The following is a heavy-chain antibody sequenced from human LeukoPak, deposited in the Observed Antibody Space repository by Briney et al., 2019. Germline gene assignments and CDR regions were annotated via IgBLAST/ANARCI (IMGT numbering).Heavy chain of an antibody. CDR3: ARSTSFSIAARLYYYYYGMDV. CDR2: INHSGST. J-gene: IGHJ6*02. Sequence: SETLSLTCAVYGGSFSGYYWSWIRQPPGKGLEWIGEINHSGSTNYNPSLKSRVTISVDTSKNQFSLKLSSVTAADTAVYYCARSTSFSIAARLYYYYYGMDVWGQGTTVTVSS. CDR1: GGSFSGYY. V-gene: IGHV4-34*01. D-gene: IGHD6-6*01.